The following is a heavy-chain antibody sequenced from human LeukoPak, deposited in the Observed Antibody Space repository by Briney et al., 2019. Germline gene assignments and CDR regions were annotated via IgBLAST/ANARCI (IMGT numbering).Heavy chain of an antibody. J-gene: IGHJ3*02. CDR1: GGSISNYH. CDR3: ASKTYYYDSSGSTDAFDI. Sequence: SETLSLTCTVSGGSISNYHWSWIRQPPGKGLEWIGYVYYSGSTNYNPSLKSRVTISVDTSKNQFSLRLSSVTAADTAVYYCASKTYYYDSSGSTDAFDIWGQGTMVTVSS. V-gene: IGHV4-59*01. CDR2: VYYSGST. D-gene: IGHD3-22*01.